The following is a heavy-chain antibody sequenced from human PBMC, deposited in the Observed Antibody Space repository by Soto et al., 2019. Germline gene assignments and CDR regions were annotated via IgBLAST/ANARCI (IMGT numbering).Heavy chain of an antibody. CDR3: ASRSPNDYYYGVLDY. V-gene: IGHV3-7*03. Sequence: EVHLVESGGGLVQPGGSLRLSCAASGIIFSDYWMTWIRQAPGKGLEWVANIKHDGTERDYADSVKGRFTISRDNVKNSLFLQMNNLRPEDSATYYCASRSPNDYYYGVLDYWGQGTLVTVSS. D-gene: IGHD2-21*01. J-gene: IGHJ4*02. CDR2: IKHDGTER. CDR1: GIIFSDYW.